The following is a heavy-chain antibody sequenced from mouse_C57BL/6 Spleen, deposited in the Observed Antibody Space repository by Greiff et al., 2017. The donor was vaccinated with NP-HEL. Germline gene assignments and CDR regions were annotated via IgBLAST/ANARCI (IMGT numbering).Heavy chain of an antibody. CDR1: GFTFSSYA. Sequence: DVKLVESGGGLVKPGGSLKLSCAASGFTFSSYAMSWVRQTPEKRLEWVATISDGGSYTYYPDNVKGRFTISRDNAKNNLYLQMSHLKSEDTAMYYCAREGNYDSWYVDVWGTGTTVTVSS. CDR2: ISDGGSYT. V-gene: IGHV5-4*01. D-gene: IGHD2-4*01. CDR3: AREGNYDSWYVDV. J-gene: IGHJ1*03.